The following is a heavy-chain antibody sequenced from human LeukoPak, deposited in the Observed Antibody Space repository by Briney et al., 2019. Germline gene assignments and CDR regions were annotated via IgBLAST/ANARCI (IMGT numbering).Heavy chain of an antibody. CDR2: IHPGDSDI. CDR3: ARHGPSTASAYNWFGL. V-gene: IGHV5-51*01. CDR1: GYSFTSYW. D-gene: IGHD2-2*01. J-gene: IGHJ5*02. Sequence: GESLKISCLGSGYSFTSYWIGWVRQMPGKGLEWVGNIHPGDSDIRYSPSFQGQVTISADKSINTAYLQWSSLKASDSAMYYCARHGPSTASAYNWFGLWGQGTLVTVSS.